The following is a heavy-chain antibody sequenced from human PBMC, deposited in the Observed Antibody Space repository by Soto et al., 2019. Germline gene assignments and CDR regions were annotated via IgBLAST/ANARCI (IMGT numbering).Heavy chain of an antibody. CDR3: AGGRDQPPVGLYFES. Sequence: GASVKVSCKASGGAFTDYISDWVRQAPGRGLEWMGGIIPMFGTPKYAQKFQHRVTISADVSTGTAYMELTRLRFDDTAVYYCAGGRDQPPVGLYFESWGEGTRVTVSS. D-gene: IGHD1-26*01. CDR1: GGAFTDYI. CDR2: IIPMFGTP. V-gene: IGHV1-69*13. J-gene: IGHJ4*02.